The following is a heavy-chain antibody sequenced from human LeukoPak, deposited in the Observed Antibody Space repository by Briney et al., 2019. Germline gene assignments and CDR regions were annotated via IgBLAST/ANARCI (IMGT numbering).Heavy chain of an antibody. V-gene: IGHV1-58*01. J-gene: IGHJ4*02. CDR3: AADATPLVRGLIIAFGY. CDR1: GFTFSGSA. CDR2: IIVDSGKT. D-gene: IGHD3-10*01. Sequence: ASVKVSCKASGFTFSGSAVQWVRQARGQRFEWLGWIIVDSGKTHYLQKLQERVTITRDMSTNTAYMELSSLRSEDTAVYYCAADATPLVRGLIIAFGYWGQGTQVTVSS.